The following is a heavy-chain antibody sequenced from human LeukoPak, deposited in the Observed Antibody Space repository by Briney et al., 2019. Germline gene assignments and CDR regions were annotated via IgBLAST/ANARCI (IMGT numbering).Heavy chain of an antibody. D-gene: IGHD6-19*01. V-gene: IGHV4-59*01. CDR3: ARARAVAGTFSWFDP. CDR1: GGSIISYY. Sequence: TLSLPCSVSGGSIISYYWSWIRQPPGPGLEWIGYIFYSGSTNYNPSLKSRVTISIDTSKNQFYLKLSSVTAADTAVYYCARARAVAGTFSWFDPWGQGTLVTVSS. J-gene: IGHJ5*02. CDR2: IFYSGST.